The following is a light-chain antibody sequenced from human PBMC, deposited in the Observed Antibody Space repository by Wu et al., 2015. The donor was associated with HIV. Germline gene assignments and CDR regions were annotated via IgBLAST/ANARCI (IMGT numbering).Light chain of an antibody. CDR2: DAS. CDR3: QQFNSYRYT. V-gene: IGKV1-13*02. CDR1: QGFSSA. Sequence: AIQLTQSPPSLSASVGDRVTITCRASQGFSSALAWYQQKPGKAPKLLIYDASSLESGVPSRFSGSGSGTDFTLTISSLQPEDFATYYCQQFNSYRYTFGQGTKLEIK. J-gene: IGKJ2*01.